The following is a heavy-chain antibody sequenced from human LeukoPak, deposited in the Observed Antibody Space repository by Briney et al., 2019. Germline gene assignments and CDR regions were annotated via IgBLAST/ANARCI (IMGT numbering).Heavy chain of an antibody. D-gene: IGHD1-26*01. V-gene: IGHV3-9*01. CDR1: GVTFDDYA. CDR2: ISWNSNTI. CDR3: AKDAGGYYYYYMGV. Sequence: GGSLRLSSAASGVTFDDYAMHWVREAPGKGLEWVSGISWNSNTIGYADSVKGRFTISRDNAKNSLYLQMNSLSPEDTALYYCAKDAGGYYYYYMGVWGKGTTVTIS. J-gene: IGHJ6*03.